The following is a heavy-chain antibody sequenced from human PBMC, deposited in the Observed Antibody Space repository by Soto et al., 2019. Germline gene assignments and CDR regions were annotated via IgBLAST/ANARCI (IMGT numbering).Heavy chain of an antibody. CDR2: IYYSGST. J-gene: IGHJ6*03. CDR3: ARHVHRYYYYMDL. D-gene: IGHD1-1*01. Sequence: PSDTLSLTCTVSGGSISSYYWSWIRQPPGKGLEWIGYIYYSGSTNYNPSLKSRVTISVDTSKNQFSLKLSSVTAPDTAVYYCARHVHRYYYYMDLWGKGTTVTVSS. CDR1: GGSISSYY. V-gene: IGHV4-59*08.